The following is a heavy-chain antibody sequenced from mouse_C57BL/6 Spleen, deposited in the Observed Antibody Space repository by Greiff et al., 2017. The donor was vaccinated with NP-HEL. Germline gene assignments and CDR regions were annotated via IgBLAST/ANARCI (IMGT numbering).Heavy chain of an antibody. CDR1: GYTFTSYW. D-gene: IGHD1-1*01. Sequence: QVQLKQSGAELVKPGASVKMSCKASGYTFTSYWITWVKQRPGQGLEWIGDIYPGSGSTNYNEKFKSKATLTVDTSSSTAYMQLSSLTSEDSAVYYCARWIYYYGSSYGFAYWGQGTLVTVSA. V-gene: IGHV1-55*01. CDR3: ARWIYYYGSSYGFAY. CDR2: IYPGSGST. J-gene: IGHJ3*01.